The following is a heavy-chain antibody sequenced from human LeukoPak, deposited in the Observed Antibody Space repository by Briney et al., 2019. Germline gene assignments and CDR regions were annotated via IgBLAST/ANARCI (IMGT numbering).Heavy chain of an antibody. Sequence: NPSETLSLTCTVSGGSISSYYWSWIRQPSGKGLEWIGYIYYSGSTNYNPSLKSRVTISVDTSKNQFSLKLSSVTAADTAVYYCARAPRTGYDAFDIWGQGTMVTVSS. V-gene: IGHV4-59*01. D-gene: IGHD3/OR15-3a*01. CDR2: IYYSGST. J-gene: IGHJ3*02. CDR3: ARAPRTGYDAFDI. CDR1: GGSISSYY.